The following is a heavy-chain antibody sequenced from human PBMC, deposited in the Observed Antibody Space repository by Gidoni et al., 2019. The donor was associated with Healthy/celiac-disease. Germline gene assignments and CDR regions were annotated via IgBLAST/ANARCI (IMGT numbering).Heavy chain of an antibody. CDR1: GFTFSSYS. D-gene: IGHD6-13*01. Sequence: EVQLVESGGGLVKPGGSLSLSCAASGFTFSSYSMNWVRPAPGKGLEGVSSISSSSSYINYADSVKGRFTISRDNAKNSLYLQMNSLRAEDTAVYYCARDQGTEQQRKSAYYYYYYGMDVWGQGTTVTVSS. CDR3: ARDQGTEQQRKSAYYYYYYGMDV. J-gene: IGHJ6*02. V-gene: IGHV3-21*01. CDR2: ISSSSSYI.